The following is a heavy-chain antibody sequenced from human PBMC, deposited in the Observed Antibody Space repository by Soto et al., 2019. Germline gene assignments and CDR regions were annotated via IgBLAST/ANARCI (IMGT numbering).Heavy chain of an antibody. D-gene: IGHD6-13*01. CDR1: GGTLSSYA. CDR3: AREAAAGKVDWFDP. CDR2: IIPIFGTA. V-gene: IGHV1-69*13. Sequence: ASVNLSCKASGGTLSSYAISWVRQAPGQGLEWMGGIIPIFGTANYAQKFQGRVTITADESTSTAYMELSSLRSEDTAVYYCAREAAAGKVDWFDPWGQGTLVTVSS. J-gene: IGHJ5*02.